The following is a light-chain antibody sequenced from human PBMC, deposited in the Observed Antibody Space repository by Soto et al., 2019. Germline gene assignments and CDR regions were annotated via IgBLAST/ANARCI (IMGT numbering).Light chain of an antibody. V-gene: IGKV1-39*01. J-gene: IGKJ4*01. CDR3: QQSHTTPLT. Sequence: DIQMTQSPSSLSASVGDTVTITCRASQSISTYLNWYQQKPGKATKLLIHAASTLQRGVPSRFSGSGSGTDFTLTISSLQPEDFVTYYCQQSHTTPLTFGGGTKVEIK. CDR1: QSISTY. CDR2: AAS.